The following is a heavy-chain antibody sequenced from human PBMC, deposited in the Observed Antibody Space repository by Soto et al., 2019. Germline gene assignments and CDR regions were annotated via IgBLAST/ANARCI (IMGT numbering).Heavy chain of an antibody. Sequence: GESLKISCAASGFTFSGYAMTWVRQAPGKGLEWVSSISDSGGRTYYADSVKGRFTISRDNSKNTVWLQMNSLRAEDTAVYYCAKKYDDNWSYFGYWGQGTLVTVSS. V-gene: IGHV3-23*01. CDR2: ISDSGGRT. J-gene: IGHJ4*02. CDR1: GFTFSGYA. CDR3: AKKYDDNWSYFGY. D-gene: IGHD1-1*01.